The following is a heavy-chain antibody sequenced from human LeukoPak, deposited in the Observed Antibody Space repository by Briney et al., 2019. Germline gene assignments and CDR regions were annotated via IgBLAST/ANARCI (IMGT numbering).Heavy chain of an antibody. Sequence: SETLSLTCTVSGGSIGSYYWSWIRQPPGKGLEWIGYIYNSGSTNYNHSLKSRVTISEDMSSNQFSLKLSSVTAADTAVYYCARALRLWGGNSGIAFDIWGQGTMVTVSS. D-gene: IGHD4-23*01. V-gene: IGHV4-59*01. CDR1: GGSIGSYY. CDR2: IYNSGST. CDR3: ARALRLWGGNSGIAFDI. J-gene: IGHJ3*02.